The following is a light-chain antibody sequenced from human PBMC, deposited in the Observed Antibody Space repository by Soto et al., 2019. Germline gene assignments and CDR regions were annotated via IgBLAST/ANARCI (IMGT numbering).Light chain of an antibody. CDR3: QTWGSGPVV. Sequence: QPVLTQSPSASASLGASVKLTCTLSSGHSSYAIAWDQQQPEKGPRYLMKLNSDGSHSKGDGIPDRFSGSSSGAERYLTISSLQSEDETDYYCQTWGSGPVVFGGGTQLTVL. CDR1: SGHSSYA. CDR2: LNSDGSH. J-gene: IGLJ2*01. V-gene: IGLV4-69*01.